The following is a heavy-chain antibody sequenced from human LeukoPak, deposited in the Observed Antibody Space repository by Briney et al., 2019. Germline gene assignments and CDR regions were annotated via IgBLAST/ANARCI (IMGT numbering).Heavy chain of an antibody. J-gene: IGHJ4*02. CDR1: GYTFTSYD. V-gene: IGHV1-8*01. CDR2: MNPNSANT. CDR3: ARASTSWYTGDQYYFDY. Sequence: GASVKVFCKASGYTFTSYDINWGRQATGQRLEWMGWMNPNSANTGYAQKFRGRVTMTGNTSISTAYMELSSLRSEDTAVYYCARASTSWYTGDQYYFDYWGQGTLVTVSS. D-gene: IGHD6-13*01.